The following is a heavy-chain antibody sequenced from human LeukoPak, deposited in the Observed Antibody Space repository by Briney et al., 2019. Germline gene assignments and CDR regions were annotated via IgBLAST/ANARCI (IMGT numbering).Heavy chain of an antibody. CDR2: INPNIGDT. Sequence: ASVKVSCKASGYSFTDYSMHWVRQAPGQGLEWMGWINPNIGDTNYAQKFQGRVTMTRDTSISTAYMELSRLRFDDTAVYYCARINSSRWYDFWGQGTLVTVSS. V-gene: IGHV1-2*02. CDR3: ARINSSRWYDF. J-gene: IGHJ4*02. CDR1: GYSFTDYS. D-gene: IGHD6-13*01.